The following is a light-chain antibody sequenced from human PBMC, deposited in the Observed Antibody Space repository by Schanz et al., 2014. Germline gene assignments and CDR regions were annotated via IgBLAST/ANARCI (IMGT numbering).Light chain of an antibody. CDR1: SSNIGAGYD. CDR2: RNN. V-gene: IGLV1-40*01. J-gene: IGLJ2*01. CDR3: SSYAGSYTFVL. Sequence: QSVLTQPPSVSGAPGQRVTISCTGSSSNIGAGYDVHWYQQLPGTAPKLLIYRNNQLASGVPDRFSGSKSGTSASLAISGLQSEDEADYCCSSYAGSYTFVLFGGGTKLTVL.